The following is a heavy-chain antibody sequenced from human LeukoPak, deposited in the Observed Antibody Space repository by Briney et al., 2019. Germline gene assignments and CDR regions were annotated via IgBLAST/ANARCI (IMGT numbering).Heavy chain of an antibody. V-gene: IGHV3-48*04. CDR3: ASLDYYDSSGYLVDY. CDR2: ISSSGSTI. Sequence: HAGGSLRLSCAASGFTFSSYAMSWVRQAPGKGLEWVSYISSSGSTIYYADSVKGRFTISRDNAKNSLYLQMNSLRAEDTAVYYCASLDYYDSSGYLVDYWGQGTLVTVSS. D-gene: IGHD3-22*01. J-gene: IGHJ4*02. CDR1: GFTFSSYA.